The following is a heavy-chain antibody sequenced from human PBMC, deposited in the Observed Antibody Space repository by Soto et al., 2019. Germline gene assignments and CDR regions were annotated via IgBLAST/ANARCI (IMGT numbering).Heavy chain of an antibody. Sequence: SQTMSLSCIVSGVSISTYDWSWIRQPAGKGLEWIGRMHTSGSTNYNPSLKSRVSMSVDTSKNHFSLKVSSVTAADTAVYYCARDEYGYGDSYDSWGQGTLVTVSS. D-gene: IGHD5-12*01. CDR3: ARDEYGYGDSYDS. CDR1: GVSISTYD. V-gene: IGHV4-4*07. CDR2: MHTSGST. J-gene: IGHJ4*02.